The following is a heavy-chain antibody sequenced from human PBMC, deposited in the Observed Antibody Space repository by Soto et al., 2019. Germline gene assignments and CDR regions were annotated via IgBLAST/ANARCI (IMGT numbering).Heavy chain of an antibody. CDR2: ISGSGGST. D-gene: IGHD2-15*01. CDR3: ARDSVAGGYYYYYGMDV. Sequence: EVQLLESGGGLVQPGGSLRLSCAASGFTFSSYAMSWVRQAPGKGLEWVSAISGSGGSTYYADFVKGRFTISRDNSQNTLFLEMNSLRAEDTAVYYCARDSVAGGYYYYYGMDVWGQGTTVTVSS. V-gene: IGHV3-23*01. J-gene: IGHJ6*02. CDR1: GFTFSSYA.